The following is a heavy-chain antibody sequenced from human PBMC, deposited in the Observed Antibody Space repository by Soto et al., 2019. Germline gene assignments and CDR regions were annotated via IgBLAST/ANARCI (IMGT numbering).Heavy chain of an antibody. CDR3: ARKQPLQHAFDI. J-gene: IGHJ3*02. V-gene: IGHV4-4*02. Sequence: SETLSLTCAVSGGSISSSNWWSWVRQPPGKGLEWIGEIYHSGSTNYNPSLKSRVTISVDKSKNQFSLKLSSVTAAGTAVYYCARKQPLQHAFDIWGQGTMVTVSS. D-gene: IGHD6-13*01. CDR2: IYHSGST. CDR1: GGSISSSNW.